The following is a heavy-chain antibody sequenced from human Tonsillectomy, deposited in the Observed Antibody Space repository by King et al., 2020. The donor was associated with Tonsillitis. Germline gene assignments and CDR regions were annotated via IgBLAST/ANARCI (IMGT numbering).Heavy chain of an antibody. CDR1: GFTFSNAW. CDR2: IKSKTDGGTT. Sequence: VQLVESGGGLVKPGGSLRLSCAASGFTFSNAWMSWVRQAPGKGLEWVGLIKSKTDGGTTDYAAPVKGRFTISRDDSKNTLYLQMNGLKTEDTAVYYCTWEVATIEWGQGTLVTVSS. V-gene: IGHV3-15*01. CDR3: TWEVATIE. J-gene: IGHJ4*02. D-gene: IGHD5-24*01.